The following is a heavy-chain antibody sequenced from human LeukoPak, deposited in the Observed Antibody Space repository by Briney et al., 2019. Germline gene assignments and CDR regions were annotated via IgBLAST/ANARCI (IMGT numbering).Heavy chain of an antibody. Sequence: GGSLRLSCAASGFTFNTYGMHWVRQPPGKGLEWVAVISYDGSNKYYADSVQGLFTISRDNSENTVYLQMNSLRTEDTAVYYCAKGGSYYGSGSPSNWGQGTLVTVSS. J-gene: IGHJ4*02. CDR1: GFTFNTYG. CDR3: AKGGSYYGSGSPSN. CDR2: ISYDGSNK. D-gene: IGHD3-10*01. V-gene: IGHV3-30*18.